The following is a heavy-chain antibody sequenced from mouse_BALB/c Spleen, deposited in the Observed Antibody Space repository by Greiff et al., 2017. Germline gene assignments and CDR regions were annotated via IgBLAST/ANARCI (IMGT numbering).Heavy chain of an antibody. CDR1: GYNFTSYW. V-gene: IGHV1-55*01. J-gene: IGHJ4*01. D-gene: IGHD2-14*01. CDR2: IYPGSGST. CDR3: ARGYDRDYYAMDY. Sequence: QVQLKQPGAELVKPGTSVKLSCKASGYNFTSYWINWVKLRPGQGLEWIGDIYPGSGSTNYNEKFKSKATLTVDTSSSTAYMQLSSLASEDSALYYCARGYDRDYYAMDYWGQGTSVTVSS.